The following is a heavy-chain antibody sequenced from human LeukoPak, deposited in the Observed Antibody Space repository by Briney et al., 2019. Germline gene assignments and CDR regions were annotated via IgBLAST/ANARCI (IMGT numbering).Heavy chain of an antibody. V-gene: IGHV3-23*01. CDR3: AKVPITMVRGVITGPFDY. CDR2: ISGSGGST. J-gene: IGHJ4*02. CDR1: GFTFSSYA. Sequence: GWSLRLSCAASGFTFSSYAMSWVRQAPGKGLEWVSAISGSGGSTYYADSVKGRFTISRDNSKNTLYLQMNSLRAEDTAVYYCAKVPITMVRGVITGPFDYWGQGTLVTVSS. D-gene: IGHD3-10*01.